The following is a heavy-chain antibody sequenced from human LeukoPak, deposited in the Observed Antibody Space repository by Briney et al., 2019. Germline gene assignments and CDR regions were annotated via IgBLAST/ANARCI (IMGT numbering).Heavy chain of an antibody. CDR3: ARGTYYYDSSGYGRKGNRIYFFDS. J-gene: IGHJ4*02. Sequence: SETLSLTCTVSGGSISSYYWSWIRQPPGKGLEWIGYIYDSGNTNSNPSLKSRVTISVDTSKNQFSLSLTSVTAADTAVYYCARGTYYYDSSGYGRKGNRIYFFDSWGQGNLVTVSS. V-gene: IGHV4-59*01. D-gene: IGHD3-22*01. CDR1: GGSISSYY. CDR2: IYDSGNT.